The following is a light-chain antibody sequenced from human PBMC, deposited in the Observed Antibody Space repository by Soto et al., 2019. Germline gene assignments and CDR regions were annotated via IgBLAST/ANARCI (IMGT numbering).Light chain of an antibody. V-gene: IGLV2-14*01. CDR3: SSYTTSSPYV. Sequence: QSVLTQPASVSGSPGQSITISCTGTSSDVGSYNYVSWYQQHPGKAPQLMIYEVSNRPSGVSHRFSGSKSGNTASLTISGLQAEDEADYYCSSYTTSSPYVFGTGTKLTVL. CDR2: EVS. J-gene: IGLJ1*01. CDR1: SSDVGSYNY.